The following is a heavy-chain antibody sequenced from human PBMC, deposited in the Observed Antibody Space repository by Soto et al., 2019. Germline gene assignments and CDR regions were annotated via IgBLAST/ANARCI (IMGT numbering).Heavy chain of an antibody. CDR1: GYTLTELS. Sequence: ASVKVSCKVSGYTLTELSMHWVRQAPGKGLEWMGGFDPEDGETIYAQKFQGRVTMTEDTSTGTAYMELSSLRSEDTAVYYCAKVYYYDSSGYYPPAAEYYYYGMDVWGQGTKVTVSS. CDR3: AKVYYYDSSGYYPPAAEYYYYGMDV. V-gene: IGHV1-24*01. CDR2: FDPEDGET. D-gene: IGHD3-22*01. J-gene: IGHJ6*01.